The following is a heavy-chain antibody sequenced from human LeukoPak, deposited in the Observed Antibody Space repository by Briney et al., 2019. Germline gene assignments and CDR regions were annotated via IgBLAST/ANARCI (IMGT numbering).Heavy chain of an antibody. D-gene: IGHD1-26*01. CDR3: AKGGKWDVTPFDY. Sequence: GGSLRLSCAASGFTVSSNYMSWVRQAPGKGLEWVSVIYSGGSTYYADSVEGRFTISRDNSKNTLYVQMNSLRAEDTALYYCAKGGKWDVTPFDYWGQGTLVTVSS. J-gene: IGHJ4*02. CDR2: IYSGGST. CDR1: GFTVSSNY. V-gene: IGHV3-53*01.